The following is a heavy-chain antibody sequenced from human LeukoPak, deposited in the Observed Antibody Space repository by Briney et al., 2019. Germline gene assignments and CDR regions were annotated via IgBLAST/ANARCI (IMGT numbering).Heavy chain of an antibody. Sequence: RASVKVSCKASGYIFTNYGISWVRQAPGQGLEWVGWISSYNDNAHYAQKFQGRVTMTRDTSISTAYMELSRLRSDDTAVYYCARPIRGRNWFDPWGQGTLVTVSS. V-gene: IGHV1-18*01. CDR3: ARPIRGRNWFDP. CDR2: ISSYNDNA. D-gene: IGHD3-10*01. J-gene: IGHJ5*02. CDR1: GYIFTNYG.